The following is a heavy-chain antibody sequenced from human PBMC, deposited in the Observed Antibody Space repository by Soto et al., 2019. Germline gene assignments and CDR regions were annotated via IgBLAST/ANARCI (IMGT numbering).Heavy chain of an antibody. CDR3: SIGAGGESGY. Sequence: DVQLVESGGGLVQPGGSLRLSCAASGFTFSSYWMSWVRQAPGKGLEWVANIKQHGSERWYVDSVKGRFTISRDNAKNSLYLQVNNLRPEDTSFYFCSIGAGGESGYGGQGTLFTVSP. V-gene: IGHV3-7*05. J-gene: IGHJ4*02. D-gene: IGHD2-21*01. CDR2: IKQHGSER. CDR1: GFTFSSYW.